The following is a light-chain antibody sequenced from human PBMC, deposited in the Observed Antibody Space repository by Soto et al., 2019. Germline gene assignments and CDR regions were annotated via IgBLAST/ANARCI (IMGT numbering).Light chain of an antibody. J-gene: IGKJ1*01. CDR1: QSVSSY. CDR2: DAS. V-gene: IGKV3-11*01. CDR3: HQRSK. Sequence: EIVLTQSPATLSLSPGERATLSCRASQSVSSYLAWYQQKPGQAPRLLIYDASNRATGIPARFSGSGSGTDFILTISSLEPEDFAVYYCHQRSKFGQGTKVEIK.